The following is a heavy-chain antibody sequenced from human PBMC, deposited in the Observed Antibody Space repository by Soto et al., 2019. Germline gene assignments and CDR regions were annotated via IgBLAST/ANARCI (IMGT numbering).Heavy chain of an antibody. CDR2: INSDGSSV. Sequence: EVQLVESGGGSVQPGGSLRLSCAASGFTFNTWMHWVRQAPGKGLVWLSRINSDGSSVTYADSVKGRFIISRDNAKDTLYLQMNSLTAEDTAIYYCTRGASGYGNFDYWGPGVLVTVSS. CDR1: GFTFNTW. V-gene: IGHV3-74*03. CDR3: TRGASGYGNFDY. J-gene: IGHJ4*02. D-gene: IGHD6-13*01.